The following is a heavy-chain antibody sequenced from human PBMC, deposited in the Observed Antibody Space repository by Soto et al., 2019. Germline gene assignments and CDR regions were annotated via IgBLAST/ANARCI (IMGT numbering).Heavy chain of an antibody. Sequence: QVQLQQWGAGLLKPSETLSLTCAVYGGSFSGYYWSWIRQPPGKGLEWIGEINHSGSTNYNPSLKSRVTISVDTSKNQFSLKLSSVTAADTAVYYCARGVGYSGTPFDYWGQGPLVTVSS. V-gene: IGHV4-34*01. CDR1: GGSFSGYY. CDR3: ARGVGYSGTPFDY. D-gene: IGHD5-12*01. J-gene: IGHJ4*02. CDR2: INHSGST.